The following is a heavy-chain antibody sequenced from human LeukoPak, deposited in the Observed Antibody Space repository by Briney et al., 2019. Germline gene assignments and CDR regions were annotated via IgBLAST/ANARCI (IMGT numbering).Heavy chain of an antibody. D-gene: IGHD2-8*01. V-gene: IGHV1-18*01. J-gene: IGHJ6*02. Sequence: ASVKVSCTASGYTFTSYGISWVRQAPGQGLEWMGWISAYNGNTNYAQKLQGRVTMTTDTSTSTAYMELRSLRSDDTAVYYCARGFGEYCTNGVCWANYYYYYGMDVWGQGTTVTVSS. CDR2: ISAYNGNT. CDR1: GYTFTSYG. CDR3: ARGFGEYCTNGVCWANYYYYYGMDV.